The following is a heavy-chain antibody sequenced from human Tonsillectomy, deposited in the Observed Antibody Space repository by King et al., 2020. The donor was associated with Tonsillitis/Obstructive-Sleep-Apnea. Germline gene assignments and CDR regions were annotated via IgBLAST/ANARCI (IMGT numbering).Heavy chain of an antibody. CDR2: IYWDDNK. Sequence: TLKESGPTLLKPTQTLTLTCTFSGFSLSTSGVGVGWIRQPPGKALEWLAIIYWDDNKRYSPSLKSRLTITKDTSKNQVVLTMTNMDPVDTATYYCAHYPGSCTTNSCRNWFDPWGQGTLVTVSS. D-gene: IGHD2-2*03. CDR3: AHYPGSCTTNSCRNWFDP. J-gene: IGHJ5*02. CDR1: GFSLSTSGVG. V-gene: IGHV2-5*02.